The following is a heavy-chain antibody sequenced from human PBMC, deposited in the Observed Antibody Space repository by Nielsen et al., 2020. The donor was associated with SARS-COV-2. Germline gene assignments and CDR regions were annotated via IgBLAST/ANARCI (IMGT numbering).Heavy chain of an antibody. V-gene: IGHV3-23*01. J-gene: IGHJ4*02. D-gene: IGHD6-13*01. Sequence: GGSLRLSCGVSGFTFSSYAMSWVRQAPGKGLEWVSVNSSSGGSTCYADSVKGRFTISRDNSRNTLYLQMNSLRAEDTAAYYCAKGDGNSWSPFLYLDYWGQGTLVTVSS. CDR2: NSSSGGST. CDR1: GFTFSSYA. CDR3: AKGDGNSWSPFLYLDY.